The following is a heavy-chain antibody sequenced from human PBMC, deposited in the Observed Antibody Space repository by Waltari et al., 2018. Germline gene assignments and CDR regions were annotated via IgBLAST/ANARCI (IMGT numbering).Heavy chain of an antibody. D-gene: IGHD1-26*01. V-gene: IGHV3-74*01. CDR3: QGGLDY. J-gene: IGHJ4*02. CDR1: GFTFSNYW. Sequence: EVHLVASGGGLVQPGGSLRLSCAVSGFTFSNYWMSWVRQAPGKGLVWVSRINPGGSSTTYADSVEGRFTISRDNAKNTLYLHMNSLRAEDTAVYYCQGGLDYWGQGTLVTVSS. CDR2: INPGGSST.